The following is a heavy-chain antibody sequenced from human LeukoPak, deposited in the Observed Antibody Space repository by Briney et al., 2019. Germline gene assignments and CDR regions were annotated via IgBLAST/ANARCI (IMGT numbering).Heavy chain of an antibody. CDR3: ARGAPSTGLDV. V-gene: IGHV4-30-2*01. CDR2: IYHSGST. CDR1: GVSISSGGYS. Sequence: SQTLSLTCAVSGVSISSGGYSWSWIRQPPGKGLEWIGYIYHSGSTYYNPSLKSRVTISVDRSKNQFSLKLSSVTAAGTAVYYCARGAPSTGLDVWGQGTTVTVSS. J-gene: IGHJ6*02.